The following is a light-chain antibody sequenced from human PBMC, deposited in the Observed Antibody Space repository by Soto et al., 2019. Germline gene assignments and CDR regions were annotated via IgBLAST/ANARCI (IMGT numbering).Light chain of an antibody. CDR2: EVT. CDR3: TSYVGNDIWV. J-gene: IGLJ3*02. Sequence: QSVLTQPPSASGSPGQSVTISCTGTSIDVGAYKYVSWYQQYPGKAAKLMIYEVTKRPSGVPDRFSGSKSGNTASLTVSGLQAEDDADYYCTSYVGNDIWVFGGGTKLIVL. CDR1: SIDVGAYKY. V-gene: IGLV2-8*01.